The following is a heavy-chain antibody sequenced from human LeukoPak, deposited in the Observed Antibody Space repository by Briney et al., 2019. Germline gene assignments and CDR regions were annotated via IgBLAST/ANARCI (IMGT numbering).Heavy chain of an antibody. Sequence: SQTLSLTCAISGDSVSSNSAAWNWLRQSPSRGLEWLGSTYYRSKWHNDYAVSVKSRITINPYTAKNKFSLQLNSVTPEDTAVYYCARDRGIAVAGPGYFDYWGQGTLVTVSS. J-gene: IGHJ4*02. CDR1: GDSVSSNSAA. D-gene: IGHD6-19*01. CDR3: ARDRGIAVAGPGYFDY. CDR2: TYYRSKWHN. V-gene: IGHV6-1*01.